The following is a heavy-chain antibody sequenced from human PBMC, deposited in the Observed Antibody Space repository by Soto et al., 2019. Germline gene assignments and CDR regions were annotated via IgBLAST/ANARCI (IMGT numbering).Heavy chain of an antibody. Sequence: ASVKVSCKASGYTFISYYMHWVRQAPGQGLEWMGIINPSGGSTSYAQKFQGRVTMTRDTSTSTVYMELSSLRSEDTAVYYGSRLDTAMGFLDYWGQGTLVTVSS. CDR2: INPSGGST. CDR3: SRLDTAMGFLDY. D-gene: IGHD5-18*01. V-gene: IGHV1-46*01. J-gene: IGHJ4*02. CDR1: GYTFISYY.